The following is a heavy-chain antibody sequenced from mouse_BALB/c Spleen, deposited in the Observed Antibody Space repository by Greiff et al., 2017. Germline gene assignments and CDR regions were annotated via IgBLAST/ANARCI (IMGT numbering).Heavy chain of an antibody. Sequence: VQLKQSGAELVKPGASVKLSCTASGFNIKDTYMHWVKQRPEQGLEWIGRIDPANGNTKYDPKFQGKATITADTSSNTAYLQLSSLTSEDTAVYYCARGGIYYGNYVGYWGQGTTLTVSS. D-gene: IGHD2-1*01. V-gene: IGHV14-3*02. CDR2: IDPANGNT. J-gene: IGHJ2*01. CDR3: ARGGIYYGNYVGY. CDR1: GFNIKDTY.